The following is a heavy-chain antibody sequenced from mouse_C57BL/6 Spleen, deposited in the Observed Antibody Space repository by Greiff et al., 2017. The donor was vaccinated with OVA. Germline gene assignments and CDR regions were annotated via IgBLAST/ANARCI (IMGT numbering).Heavy chain of an antibody. D-gene: IGHD1-1*01. Sequence: VQLQQSGPELVKPGASVKIPCKASGYTFTDYNMDWVKQSHGKSLEGIGAFNPKNGGTIYTQKFKGKATLPVDKSSSTAYMERRSLTSEDTAVYYCARAYYGSSHWYFDVWGTGTTVTVSS. CDR3: ARAYYGSSHWYFDV. CDR1: GYTFTDYN. CDR2: FNPKNGGT. J-gene: IGHJ1*03. V-gene: IGHV1-18*01.